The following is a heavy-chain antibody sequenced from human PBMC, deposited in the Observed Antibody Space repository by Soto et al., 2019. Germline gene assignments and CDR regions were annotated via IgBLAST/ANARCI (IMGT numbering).Heavy chain of an antibody. CDR2: IYHSGST. V-gene: IGHV4-4*02. CDR1: GGSISSSNW. CDR3: ARVGAGSIGSGNIDP. Sequence: QVQLQESGPGLVKPSGTLSLTCAVSGGSISSSNWWSWVRQPPGKGLEWIGEIYHSGSTNYNPSLMSRVTLSVDKSNNQFSLKLSSVTAADTAVYYCARVGAGSIGSGNIDPWGQGTLVTGSS. J-gene: IGHJ5*02. D-gene: IGHD3-10*01.